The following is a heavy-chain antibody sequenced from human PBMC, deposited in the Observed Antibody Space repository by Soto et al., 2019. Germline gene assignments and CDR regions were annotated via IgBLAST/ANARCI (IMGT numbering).Heavy chain of an antibody. CDR3: AREAIAAAGSIDY. CDR2: IGTAGDT. CDR1: GFTFSSYD. Sequence: VGSLRLSCAASGFTFSSYDMHWVRQATGKGLEWVSAIGTAGDTYYPGSVKGRFTISRENAKNSLYLQMNSLRAGDTAVYYYAREAIAAAGSIDYWGQGTLVTVSS. J-gene: IGHJ4*02. V-gene: IGHV3-13*01. D-gene: IGHD6-13*01.